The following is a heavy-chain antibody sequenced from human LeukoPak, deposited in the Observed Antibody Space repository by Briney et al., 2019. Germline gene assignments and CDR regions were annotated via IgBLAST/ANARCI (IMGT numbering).Heavy chain of an antibody. CDR3: ARSTGSDAFDI. J-gene: IGHJ3*02. V-gene: IGHV4-59*12. Sequence: SETLSLTCSVSGGSISRYYWSWIRQPPGRGLEWIAYIYYSGSTDCNPSLKSRVTISLDTSKNQFSLKLSSVTAADTAVYYCARSTGSDAFDIWGQGTMVTVSS. CDR1: GGSISRYY. CDR2: IYYSGST. D-gene: IGHD2-15*01.